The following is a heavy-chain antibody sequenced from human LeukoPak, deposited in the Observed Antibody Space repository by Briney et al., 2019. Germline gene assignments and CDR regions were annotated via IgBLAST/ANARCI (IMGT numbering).Heavy chain of an antibody. D-gene: IGHD3-10*02. CDR3: AELGITMIGGV. Sequence: GGSLRLSCAASGFTFSSYDMHWVRQAPGKGLEWVAVTSYDGSNKKYADSVKGRFTISRDNSKNTLYLQMNSLRAEDTAVYYCAELGITMIGGVWGKGTTVTISS. V-gene: IGHV3-30*18. CDR2: TSYDGSNK. CDR1: GFTFSSYD. J-gene: IGHJ6*04.